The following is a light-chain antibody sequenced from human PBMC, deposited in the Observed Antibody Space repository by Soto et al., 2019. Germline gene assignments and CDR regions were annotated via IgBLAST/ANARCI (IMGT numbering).Light chain of an antibody. CDR3: GEDHGSGSNFVVV. V-gene: IGLV9-49*01. CDR1: SGYSNYK. J-gene: IGLJ2*01. CDR2: VGTGGIVG. Sequence: QAVVTQPPSASASLGASVTLTCTLSSGYSNYKVDWYQQRPGKGPRFVMRVGTGGIVGSKGDGIPDRFSRLGSGLNRYLTIQNIQEEDESDYACGEDHGSGSNFVVVFGGGTKLTVL.